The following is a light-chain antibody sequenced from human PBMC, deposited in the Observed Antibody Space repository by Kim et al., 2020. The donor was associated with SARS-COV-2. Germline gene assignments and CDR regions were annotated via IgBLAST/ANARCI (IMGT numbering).Light chain of an antibody. Sequence: APRKTARITCGGKNIGIKSVHWYQQKPGQAPILVIYYDRDRPSGIPERFSGSNSGNTATLTISRVDAGDEADYYCQVWDSSSDHHFFGTGTKVTVL. J-gene: IGLJ1*01. CDR2: YDR. V-gene: IGLV3-21*04. CDR3: QVWDSSSDHHF. CDR1: NIGIKS.